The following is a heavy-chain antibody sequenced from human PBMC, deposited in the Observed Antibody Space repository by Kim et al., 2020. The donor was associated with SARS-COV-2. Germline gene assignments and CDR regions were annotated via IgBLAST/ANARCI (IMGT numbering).Heavy chain of an antibody. CDR3: ARGGGHYGRLDY. D-gene: IGHD4-17*01. J-gene: IGHJ4*02. Sequence: SETLSLTCAVYGGSFSGYYWSWIRQPPGKGLEWIGEINDSGSTNYNPSLKCRGTISVDTSKNQFSLKLSSVTAADTALYYCARGGGHYGRLDYWGQGTLVTVSS. V-gene: IGHV4-34*01. CDR1: GGSFSGYY. CDR2: INDSGST.